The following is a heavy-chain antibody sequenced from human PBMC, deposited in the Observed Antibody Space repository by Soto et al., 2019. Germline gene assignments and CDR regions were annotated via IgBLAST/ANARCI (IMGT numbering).Heavy chain of an antibody. CDR1: GYTFTGYY. D-gene: IGHD2-15*01. Sequence: ASVKVSCKASGYTFTGYYMHWVRQAPGQGLEWMGWINPNSGGTNYAQKFQGWVTMTRDTSISTAYMELSRLRSDDTAVYYCARSLRSEGYYGMHVWGQGTTVTVAS. J-gene: IGHJ6*02. CDR3: ARSLRSEGYYGMHV. V-gene: IGHV1-2*04. CDR2: INPNSGGT.